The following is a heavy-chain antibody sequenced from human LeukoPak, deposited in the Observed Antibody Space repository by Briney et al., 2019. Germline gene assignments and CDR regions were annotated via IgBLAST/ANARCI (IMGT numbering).Heavy chain of an antibody. CDR1: GYTFTSYD. D-gene: IGHD3-3*01. J-gene: IGHJ5*02. Sequence: ASVKVSCKASGYTFTSYDINWVRQATGQGLEWMGRMNPNSGNTGYAQKFQGRVTITRNTSISTAYMELSSLRSEDTAVYYCARGCLYYDFWSGYQNWFDPWGQGTLVTVSS. V-gene: IGHV1-8*03. CDR3: ARGCLYYDFWSGYQNWFDP. CDR2: MNPNSGNT.